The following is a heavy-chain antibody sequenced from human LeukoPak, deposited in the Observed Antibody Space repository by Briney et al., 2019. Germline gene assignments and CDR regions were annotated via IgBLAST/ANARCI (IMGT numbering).Heavy chain of an antibody. J-gene: IGHJ5*02. Sequence: SETLSLTCTVSGGSISSYYWGWIRQPPGKGLEWIGSIYYSGSTYYNPSLKSRVTISVDTSKNQFSLKLSSVTAADTAVYYCARDKEMAGWFDPWGQGTLVTVSS. V-gene: IGHV4-39*07. CDR2: IYYSGST. CDR1: GGSISSYY. CDR3: ARDKEMAGWFDP. D-gene: IGHD5-24*01.